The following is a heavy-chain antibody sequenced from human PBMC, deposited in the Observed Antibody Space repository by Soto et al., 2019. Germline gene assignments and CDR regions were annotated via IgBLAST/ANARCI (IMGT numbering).Heavy chain of an antibody. J-gene: IGHJ5*02. D-gene: IGHD4-17*01. Sequence: QVQLVESGGGVVQPGRSLRLSCAASGFTFSSYGMHWVRQAPDKGLEWVAVIWYDGSNKYYADSVKGRFTISRDNSKNTLYLQMNSLRAEDTAVYYCARGAGLVTTPQFNWFDPWGQGTLVTVSS. CDR1: GFTFSSYG. CDR2: IWYDGSNK. CDR3: ARGAGLVTTPQFNWFDP. V-gene: IGHV3-33*01.